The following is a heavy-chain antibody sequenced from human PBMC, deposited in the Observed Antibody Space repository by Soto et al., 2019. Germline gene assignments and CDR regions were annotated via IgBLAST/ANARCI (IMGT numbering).Heavy chain of an antibody. V-gene: IGHV4-39*01. CDR3: ARHCRVDTANASDY. CDR2: LYYSGST. CDR1: GGSISSSSYY. D-gene: IGHD5-18*01. J-gene: IGHJ4*02. Sequence: SETLSLTCTVAGGSISSSSYYWGWIRQPPGKGLEWIGSLYYSGSTYYNPSLKSRVTIYVDTSKNQFSLKLSSVTAADTAGYYCARHCRVDTANASDYWGQGTLVTVSS.